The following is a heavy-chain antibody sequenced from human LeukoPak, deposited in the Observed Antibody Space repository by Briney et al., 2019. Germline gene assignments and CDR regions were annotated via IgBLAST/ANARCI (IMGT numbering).Heavy chain of an antibody. CDR3: ARDYNGGGDAFHI. J-gene: IGHJ3*02. Sequence: SQTLSLTCTVSGDSISSGKYYWTWIHQPPGKGLEWIVYIYHSGSTYYNPSLKSRLTISIDMSRNQFALNLTSVTAADTAVYYCARDYNGGGDAFHIWGQGTMVSVSS. CDR1: GDSISSGKYY. V-gene: IGHV4-30-4*01. D-gene: IGHD2-8*01. CDR2: IYHSGST.